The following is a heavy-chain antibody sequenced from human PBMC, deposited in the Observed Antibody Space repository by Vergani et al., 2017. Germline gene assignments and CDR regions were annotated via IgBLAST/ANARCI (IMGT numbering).Heavy chain of an antibody. D-gene: IGHD5-24*01. Sequence: QAQLGQSDSEVKKPGDSVTLSCKTSGYTFVNHPITWVRQAPGQGLEWMGWISPYNHKTLYSQKVEGRVTMTSDPSSSTVFLDLRRLTSDDTAIYYCARSQMATNDFDLWGRGTVVTVSS. V-gene: IGHV1-18*04. CDR2: ISPYNHKT. CDR3: ARSQMATNDFDL. J-gene: IGHJ4*02. CDR1: GYTFVNHP.